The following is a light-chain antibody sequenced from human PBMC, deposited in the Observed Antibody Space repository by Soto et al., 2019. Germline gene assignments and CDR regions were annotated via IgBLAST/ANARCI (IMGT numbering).Light chain of an antibody. CDR3: ISYTSSSTWV. Sequence: QSVLTQPASVSGSPGQPITISCTGTSSDVGGYNYVSWYQQHPGKAPKLMIYEVSNRPSGVSDRFSGSRSGNTASLTISGLQAEDESDYYCISYTSSSTWVFGGGTKVTV. CDR2: EVS. V-gene: IGLV2-14*01. J-gene: IGLJ3*02. CDR1: SSDVGGYNY.